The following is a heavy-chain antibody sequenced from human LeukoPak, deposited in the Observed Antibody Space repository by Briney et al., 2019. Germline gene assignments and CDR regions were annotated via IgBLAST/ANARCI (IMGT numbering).Heavy chain of an antibody. CDR2: IYYSGST. D-gene: IGHD3-22*01. CDR1: GGSISSYY. V-gene: IGHV4-59*12. Sequence: PSETLSLTCTVSGGSISSYYWSWIRQPPGKGLEWIGYIYYSGSTNYNPSLKSRVTISVDTSKNQFSLKLSPVTAADTAVYYCAREGHNYDSSGYAEKSFDYWGQGTLVTVSS. J-gene: IGHJ4*02. CDR3: AREGHNYDSSGYAEKSFDY.